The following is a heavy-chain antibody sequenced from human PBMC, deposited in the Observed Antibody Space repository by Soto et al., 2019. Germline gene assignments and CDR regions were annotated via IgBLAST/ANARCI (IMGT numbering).Heavy chain of an antibody. CDR2: IYPGDSDT. CDR3: ARERDGYNPRFGYYGMDV. D-gene: IGHD5-12*01. J-gene: IGHJ6*02. CDR1: GYSFTSYW. V-gene: IGHV5-51*01. Sequence: GEALKISCKGSGYSFTSYWIGWVRQMPGKGLEWMGIIYPGDSDTRYSPSFQGQVTISADKSISTAYLQWSSLKASDTAMYYCARERDGYNPRFGYYGMDVWGQGTTVTVSS.